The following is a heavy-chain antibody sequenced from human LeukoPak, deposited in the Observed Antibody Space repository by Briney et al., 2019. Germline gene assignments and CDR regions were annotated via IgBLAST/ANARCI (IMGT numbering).Heavy chain of an antibody. CDR2: INPSGGST. CDR1: GYTFGNYY. Sequence: APVKVSCKTSGYTFGNYYMHWVRQAPGQGLEWMGIINPSGGSTNYARKFQGRVIMTRDTSTSTVYMELSSLRSEDTAVYYCAKDGGDCSSISCLYFFDSWGQGTLVTVSS. D-gene: IGHD2-2*01. J-gene: IGHJ4*02. V-gene: IGHV1-46*01. CDR3: AKDGGDCSSISCLYFFDS.